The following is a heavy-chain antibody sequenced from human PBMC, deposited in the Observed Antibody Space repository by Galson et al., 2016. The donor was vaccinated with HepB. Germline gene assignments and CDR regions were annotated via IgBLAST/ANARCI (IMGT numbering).Heavy chain of an antibody. CDR2: IHHSGST. J-gene: IGHJ6*02. D-gene: IGHD3-10*01. CDR1: GGSISSDNW. Sequence: SETLSLTCVVSGGSISSDNWWSWVRQPPGKGLEWIGEIHHSGSTNYNPSLKSRVSMSVDKSKNQFSLSLSAVTAADTAVYYCVRDIMVRGENYYYGMDVWGQGTTVTVSS. V-gene: IGHV4-4*02. CDR3: VRDIMVRGENYYYGMDV.